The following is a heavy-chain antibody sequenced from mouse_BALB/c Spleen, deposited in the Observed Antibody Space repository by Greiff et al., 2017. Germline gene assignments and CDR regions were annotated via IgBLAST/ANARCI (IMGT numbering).Heavy chain of an antibody. CDR3: ARVGGYGYDY. D-gene: IGHD1-2*01. J-gene: IGHJ2*01. Sequence: EVNVVESGGGLVKPGGSLKLSCAASGFTFSSYAMSWVRQTPEKRLEWVASISSGGSTYYPDSVKGRFTISRDNARNILYLQMSSLRSEDTAMYYCARVGGYGYDYWGQGTTLTVSA. V-gene: IGHV5-6-5*01. CDR1: GFTFSSYA. CDR2: ISSGGST.